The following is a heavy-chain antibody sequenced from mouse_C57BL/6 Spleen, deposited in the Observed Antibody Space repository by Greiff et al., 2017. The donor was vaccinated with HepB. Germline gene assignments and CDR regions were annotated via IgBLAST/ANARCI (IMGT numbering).Heavy chain of an antibody. D-gene: IGHD1-1*02. J-gene: IGHJ3*01. V-gene: IGHV1-26*01. CDR3: ARKGSYDSCAY. CDR1: GYTFTDYY. Sequence: EVQLQQSGPELVKPGASVKISCKASGYTFTDYYMNWVKQSHGKSLEWIGDINPNNGGTSYNQKFKGKATLTVDKSSSTAYMELRSLTSEDSAVYYCARKGSYDSCAYWGQGTLVTVSA. CDR2: INPNNGGT.